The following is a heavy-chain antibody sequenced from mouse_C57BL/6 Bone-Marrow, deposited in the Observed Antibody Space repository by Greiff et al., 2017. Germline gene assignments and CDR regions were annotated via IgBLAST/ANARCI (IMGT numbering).Heavy chain of an antibody. J-gene: IGHJ4*01. D-gene: IGHD2-3*01. CDR3: ARFGWLRGYYAMDY. V-gene: IGHV1-76*01. CDR2: IYPGSGNT. Sequence: QVQLQQSGAELVRPGASVKLSCKASGYTFTDYYINWVKQRPGQGLEWIARIYPGSGNTYYNEKFKGKATLTAEKSSSTAYMQLSSLTSEDSAVYFCARFGWLRGYYAMDYWGQGTSVTVSS. CDR1: GYTFTDYY.